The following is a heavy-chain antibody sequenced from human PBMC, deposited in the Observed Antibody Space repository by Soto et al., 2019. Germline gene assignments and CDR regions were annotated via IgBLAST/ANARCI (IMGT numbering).Heavy chain of an antibody. CDR1: GFTFSRNA. CDR3: AKGYREYSSSWFDY. Sequence: GGSLRLSCAASGFTFSRNAMSWVRQAPGKGLEWVSVMSSSGGSTYYADSVTGRLTISRDNSKNTLYLQMNSLRAEDTAVYYCAKGYREYSSSWFDYWGQGTLVTVSS. J-gene: IGHJ4*02. CDR2: MSSSGGST. V-gene: IGHV3-23*01. D-gene: IGHD6-13*01.